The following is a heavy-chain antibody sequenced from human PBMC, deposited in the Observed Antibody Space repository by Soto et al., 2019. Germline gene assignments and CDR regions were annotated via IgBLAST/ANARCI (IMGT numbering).Heavy chain of an antibody. CDR1: GFTFSSYG. D-gene: IGHD3-22*01. CDR3: AKDRGITMIVVSPYFDY. V-gene: IGHV3-30*18. Sequence: QVQLVESGGGVVQPGRSLRLSCAASGFTFSSYGMHWVRQAPGKGLEWVAVISYDGSNKYYADSVKGRFTISRDNSKNTLYLQMNSLRAEDTAVYYCAKDRGITMIVVSPYFDYWGQGTLVTVSS. J-gene: IGHJ4*02. CDR2: ISYDGSNK.